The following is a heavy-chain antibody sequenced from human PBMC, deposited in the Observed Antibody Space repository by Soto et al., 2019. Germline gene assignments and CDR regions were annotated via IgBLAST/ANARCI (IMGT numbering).Heavy chain of an antibody. Sequence: HWGVLRLSCAASGFTFSSYAMSWVRQAPGKGLEWVSAISGSGGSTYYADSVKGRFTISRDNSKNTLYLQMNSLRAEDTAVYYCAKDRNPKLPFAYWGQGALVTVSS. V-gene: IGHV3-23*01. D-gene: IGHD2-15*01. CDR3: AKDRNPKLPFAY. J-gene: IGHJ4*02. CDR2: ISGSGGST. CDR1: GFTFSSYA.